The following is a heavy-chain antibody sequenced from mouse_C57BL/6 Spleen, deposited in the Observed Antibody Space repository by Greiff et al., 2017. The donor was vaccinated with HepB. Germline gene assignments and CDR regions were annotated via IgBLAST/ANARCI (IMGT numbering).Heavy chain of an antibody. Sequence: VKLMESGPELVKPGASVKISCKASGYSFTSYYIHWVKQRPGQGLEWIGWIYPGSGNTKYNEKFKGKATLTADTSSSTAYMQLSSRTSEDSAVYYCARLDYGRRSYAMDYWGQGTSVTVSS. V-gene: IGHV1-66*01. CDR3: ARLDYGRRSYAMDY. D-gene: IGHD1-2*01. CDR2: IYPGSGNT. J-gene: IGHJ4*01. CDR1: GYSFTSYY.